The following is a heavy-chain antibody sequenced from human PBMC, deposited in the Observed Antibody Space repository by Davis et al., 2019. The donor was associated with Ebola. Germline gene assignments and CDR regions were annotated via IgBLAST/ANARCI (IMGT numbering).Heavy chain of an antibody. Sequence: GESLKISCAASGFIFRSYVMSWVRQAPGKGLEWVSTLGTSADTYYADSVKGRFTISRDNSKNTLYLQMNSLRGEDTALYYCAKGRTIPLALDFWGQGTLVTVSS. CDR3: AKGRTIPLALDF. J-gene: IGHJ4*02. CDR1: GFIFRSYV. V-gene: IGHV3-23*01. CDR2: LGTSADT. D-gene: IGHD2-2*02.